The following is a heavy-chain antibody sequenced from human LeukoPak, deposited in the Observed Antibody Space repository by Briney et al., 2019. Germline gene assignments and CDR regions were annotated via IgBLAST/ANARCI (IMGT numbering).Heavy chain of an antibody. J-gene: IGHJ4*02. CDR3: ARDSEDDYYDSSGSFDY. Sequence: GGSLRLSCAASGFTFSSYWMSWVRQAPGKGLEWVANIKQDGSEKYYVDSVKGRFTISRDNAKNSLYLQMNSLRAEDTAVYYCARDSEDDYYDSSGSFDYWGQGTLVTVSS. CDR2: IKQDGSEK. D-gene: IGHD3-22*01. V-gene: IGHV3-7*01. CDR1: GFTFSSYW.